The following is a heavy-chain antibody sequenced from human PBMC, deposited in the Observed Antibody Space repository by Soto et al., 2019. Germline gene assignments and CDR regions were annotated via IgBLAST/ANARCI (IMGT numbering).Heavy chain of an antibody. CDR3: ATEQSVDYYSYGMDV. Sequence: QVQLVESGGGVVQPGRSLRLSCAASGFTFSSYGMHWVRQAPGKGLEWVAVISYDGSNKYYADSVKGRFTISRDNSKNPLYLQINSLRAEDTAVSYCATEQSVDYYSYGMDVWGQGTTVTVSS. J-gene: IGHJ6*02. V-gene: IGHV3-30*03. D-gene: IGHD2-15*01. CDR1: GFTFSSYG. CDR2: ISYDGSNK.